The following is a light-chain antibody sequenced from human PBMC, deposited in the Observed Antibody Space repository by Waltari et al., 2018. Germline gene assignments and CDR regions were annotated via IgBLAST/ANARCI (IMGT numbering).Light chain of an antibody. CDR2: DTT. CDR1: SGSVPAAHY. CDR3: ALSMGSGIWV. Sequence: QTVVTQEPSLSVSPGGTVTLPCGLSSGSVPAAHYPYWFQQAPGQAPRTLTFDTTTRSSGVPDRCSGSILDNKAALTITGAQAEDECDYYCALSMGSGIWVFGGGTKLTVL. V-gene: IGLV8-61*01. J-gene: IGLJ3*02.